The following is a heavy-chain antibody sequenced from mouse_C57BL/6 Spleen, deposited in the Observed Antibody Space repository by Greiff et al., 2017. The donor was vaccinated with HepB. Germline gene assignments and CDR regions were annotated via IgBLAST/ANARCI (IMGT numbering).Heavy chain of an antibody. CDR1: GYTFTSYT. CDR2: INPSSGYT. V-gene: IGHV1-4*01. Sequence: VQLQQSGAELARPGASVKMSCKASGYTFTSYTMHWVKQRPGQGLEWIGYINPSSGYTKYNQKFKDKATLTADKSSSTAYMQLSSLTSEDSAVYYCVSPLITTAPWGQGTTLTVSS. J-gene: IGHJ2*01. D-gene: IGHD1-1*01. CDR3: VSPLITTAP.